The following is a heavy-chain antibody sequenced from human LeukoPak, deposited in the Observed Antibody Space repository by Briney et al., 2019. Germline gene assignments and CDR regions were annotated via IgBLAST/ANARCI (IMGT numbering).Heavy chain of an antibody. V-gene: IGHV1-18*01. Sequence: GASVKVSCKASGYTFTSYSISWVRQAPGQGLEWMGWISAYNGNTNYAQKLQGRVTMTTDTSTSTAYMELRSLRSDDTAVYYCARDSGILWFGELLSNGGPIDYWGQGTLVTVSS. CDR3: ARDSGILWFGELLSNGGPIDY. J-gene: IGHJ4*02. D-gene: IGHD3-10*01. CDR2: ISAYNGNT. CDR1: GYTFTSYS.